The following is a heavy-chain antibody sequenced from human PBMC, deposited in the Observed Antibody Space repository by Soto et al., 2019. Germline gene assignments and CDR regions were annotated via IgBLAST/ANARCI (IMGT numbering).Heavy chain of an antibody. V-gene: IGHV4-59*01. CDR3: ARWRYVYSFDY. CDR1: GGSISSYY. Sequence: SETLSLTCTVSGGSISSYYWSWIRQPPGKGLEWIGYIYYSGSTNYNPSLKSRVTISVDTSKNQFSLKLSSATAADTAVYYCARWRYVYSFDYWGQGTLVTVSS. D-gene: IGHD5-18*01. CDR2: IYYSGST. J-gene: IGHJ4*02.